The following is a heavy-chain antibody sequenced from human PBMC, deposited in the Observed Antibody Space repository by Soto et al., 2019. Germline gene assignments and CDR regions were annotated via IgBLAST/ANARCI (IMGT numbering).Heavy chain of an antibody. CDR3: AKLPYGGYYYTDV. Sequence: PGGSLRLSCAASGFTFSSYGMHWVRQAPGKGLEWVAVISYDGSNKYYADSVKGRFTISRDNSKNTLYLQMNSLRAEDTAVYYCAKLPYGGYYYTDVWGKGTTVTVSS. CDR1: GFTFSSYG. V-gene: IGHV3-30*18. CDR2: ISYDGSNK. D-gene: IGHD3-10*01. J-gene: IGHJ6*03.